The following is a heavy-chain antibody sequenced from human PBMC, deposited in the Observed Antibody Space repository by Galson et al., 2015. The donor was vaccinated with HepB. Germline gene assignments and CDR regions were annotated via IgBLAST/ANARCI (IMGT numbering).Heavy chain of an antibody. V-gene: IGHV3-48*02. Sequence: SLRLSCAASGFTFSSYSMNWVRQAPGKGLEWLSYISGGGTFIFYADSAKGRFTISRDNAENSLYLQMNSLTDEDTAVYYCARRLCSSNGCPFDPWGQGTPVTVSS. CDR2: ISGGGTFI. J-gene: IGHJ5*02. CDR1: GFTFSSYS. D-gene: IGHD2-8*01. CDR3: ARRLCSSNGCPFDP.